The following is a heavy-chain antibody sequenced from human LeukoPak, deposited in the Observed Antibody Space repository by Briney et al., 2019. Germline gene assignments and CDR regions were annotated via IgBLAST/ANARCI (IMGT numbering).Heavy chain of an antibody. Sequence: SVKVSCKASGGTFSSYTISWVRQAPGQGLEWMGRIIPILGIANYAQKFQGRVTITADKSTSTAYMELSSLRSDDTAVYYCARERGHGDYGGGWFDPWGQGTLVTVSS. CDR2: IIPILGIA. CDR3: ARERGHGDYGGGWFDP. CDR1: GGTFSSYT. V-gene: IGHV1-69*04. D-gene: IGHD4-17*01. J-gene: IGHJ5*02.